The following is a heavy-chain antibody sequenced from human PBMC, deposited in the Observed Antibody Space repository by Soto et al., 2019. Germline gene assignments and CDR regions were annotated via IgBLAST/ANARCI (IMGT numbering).Heavy chain of an antibody. CDR1: RFTFSIYA. CDR3: ARDSLGEVDYYYGMDV. V-gene: IGHV3-30-3*01. D-gene: IGHD3-16*02. J-gene: IGHJ6*02. CDR2: ISYDGSNK. Sequence: GGSLSLSCAASRFTFSIYAMQWVRHAPGKGLEWVAVISYDGSNKYYADSVKGRFTISRGNSKNTLYLQMNSLRAEDTAVYYCARDSLGEVDYYYGMDVWGQGTTVTVSS.